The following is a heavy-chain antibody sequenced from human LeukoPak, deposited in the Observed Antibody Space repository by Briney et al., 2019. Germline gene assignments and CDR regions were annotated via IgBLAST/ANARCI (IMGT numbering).Heavy chain of an antibody. CDR2: IRGSGGST. D-gene: IGHD1-7*01. CDR1: GFTFSSYA. CDR3: ARTSSMRYVGDAFDI. J-gene: IGHJ3*02. Sequence: GGSLRLSCAASGFTFSSYAMSWVRQAPGKGLEWVSAIRGSGGSTYYADSVKGRFTISRDNAKNTLYLQMNSLRAEDTAVYYCARTSSMRYVGDAFDIWGQGTMVTVSS. V-gene: IGHV3-23*01.